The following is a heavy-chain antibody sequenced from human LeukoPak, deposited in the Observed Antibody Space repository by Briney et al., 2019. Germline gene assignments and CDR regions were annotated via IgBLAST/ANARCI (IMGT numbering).Heavy chain of an antibody. J-gene: IGHJ3*02. CDR3: ARDRVGALKPPNDAFDI. V-gene: IGHV7-4-1*02. CDR2: INTNTGNP. Sequence: GASVKVSCKASGYTFTSYAMNWVRQAPGQGLEWMGWINTNTGNPTYAQGFTGRFVFSLDTSVSTAYLQISSLKAEDTAVYYCARDRVGALKPPNDAFDIWGQGTMVTVSS. CDR1: GYTFTSYA. D-gene: IGHD1-26*01.